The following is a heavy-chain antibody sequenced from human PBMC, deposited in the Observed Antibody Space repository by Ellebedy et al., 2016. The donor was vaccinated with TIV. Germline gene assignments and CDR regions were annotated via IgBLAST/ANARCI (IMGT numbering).Heavy chain of an antibody. J-gene: IGHJ4*02. CDR1: GGSISSSSYY. Sequence: MPSETLSLTCTVSGGSISSSSYYWGWIRQPPGKGLEWIGSIYYSGSTYYNPSLKSRVTISVDTSKNQFSLKLSSVTAADTAVYYCARLRYDYDRYYYDYWGQGTLVTVSS. D-gene: IGHD3-16*01. V-gene: IGHV4-39*07. CDR2: IYYSGST. CDR3: ARLRYDYDRYYYDY.